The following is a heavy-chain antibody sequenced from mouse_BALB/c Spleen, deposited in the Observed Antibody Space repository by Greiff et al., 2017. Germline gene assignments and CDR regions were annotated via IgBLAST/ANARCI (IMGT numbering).Heavy chain of an antibody. Sequence: VQLQQPGAELVKPGAPVKLSCKASGYTFTSYWMNWVKQRPGRGLEWIGRIDPSDSETHYNQKFKDKATLTVDKSSSTAYIQLSSLTSEDSAVYYCARWIDYDYAMDYWGQGTSVTVSS. CDR2: IDPSDSET. D-gene: IGHD2-4*01. J-gene: IGHJ4*01. CDR3: ARWIDYDYAMDY. CDR1: GYTFTSYW. V-gene: IGHV1-69*02.